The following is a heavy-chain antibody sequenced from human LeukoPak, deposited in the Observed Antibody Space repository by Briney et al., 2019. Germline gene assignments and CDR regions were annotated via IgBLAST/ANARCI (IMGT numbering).Heavy chain of an antibody. V-gene: IGHV3-74*01. D-gene: IGHD4-23*01. CDR3: ATSTTVVTRPIDY. Sequence: GGSLRLSCAASGFTFSSYWMHWVRQAPGKGLVWVSRINSDGSSTSYADSVKGRFTISRDNAKNTLYLQMNSLRAEDTAVYYCATSTTVVTRPIDYWGQGTLVTVSS. J-gene: IGHJ4*02. CDR1: GFTFSSYW. CDR2: INSDGSST.